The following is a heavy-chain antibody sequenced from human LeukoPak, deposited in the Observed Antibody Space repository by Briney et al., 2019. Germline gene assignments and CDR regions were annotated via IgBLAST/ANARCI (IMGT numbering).Heavy chain of an antibody. CDR2: ISSSSSYI. V-gene: IGHV3-21*01. CDR3: ARDRGVGIGAFDI. D-gene: IGHD6-13*01. J-gene: IGHJ3*02. Sequence: GGSLRLSCAASGFTFSSYSMNWVRQAPGKGLEWVSSISSSSSYIYYADSVKGRFTISRDNAKNSLYLPMNSLRAEDTAVYYCARDRGVGIGAFDIWGQGTMVTVSS. CDR1: GFTFSSYS.